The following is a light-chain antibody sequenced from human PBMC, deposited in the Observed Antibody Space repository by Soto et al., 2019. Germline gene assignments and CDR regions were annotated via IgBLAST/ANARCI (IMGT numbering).Light chain of an antibody. CDR2: GAS. CDR3: QQFASSPKT. Sequence: EIVLTQSPGTLSLSPGERATLSCRASQSVSNNYLAWYQQKPGQAPRLLIYGASSRAAGIPDRFSGSGSGTDFTLTISRLEPEDFAMYYCQQFASSPKTFGQGTKVDIK. J-gene: IGKJ1*01. V-gene: IGKV3-20*01. CDR1: QSVSNNY.